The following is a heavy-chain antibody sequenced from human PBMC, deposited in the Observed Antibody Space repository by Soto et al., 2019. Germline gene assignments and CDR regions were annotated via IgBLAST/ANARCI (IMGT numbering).Heavy chain of an antibody. V-gene: IGHV3-30*18. CDR3: AKSGNITDYYFFYYGLDV. CDR1: GFTFSSHG. CDR2: ISYDGNLK. D-gene: IGHD3-10*01. Sequence: GGSLRLSCAASGFTFSSHGMHWVRQSPGKGVEWVAMISYDGNLKYYADSVKGRFTISRDNSKNTLYLQMNSLRPEDRAVYYCAKSGNITDYYFFYYGLDVWGQGTMVTVSS. J-gene: IGHJ6*02.